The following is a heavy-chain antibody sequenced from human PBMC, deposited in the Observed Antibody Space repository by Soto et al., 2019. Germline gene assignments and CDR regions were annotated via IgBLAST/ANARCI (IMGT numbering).Heavy chain of an antibody. CDR3: ARNASGGFDS. D-gene: IGHD3-16*01. V-gene: IGHV1-18*01. J-gene: IGHJ4*02. CDR1: GYTFSSSS. CDR2: ISVYNGNT. Sequence: QVQLVLSGAQVKKPGASVKVSCKASGYTFSSSSISWVRQAPGQGLECMGWISVYNGNTNYAQTLQGRVTMSTDTSTGTAYMELRSLRSDDTAVYYCARNASGGFDSWGQGTLVTVSS.